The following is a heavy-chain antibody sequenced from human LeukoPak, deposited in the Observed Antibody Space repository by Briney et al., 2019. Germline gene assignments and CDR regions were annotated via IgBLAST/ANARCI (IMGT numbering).Heavy chain of an antibody. Sequence: GWSLRLSCAAYQLTFSSYCMTWLRQGPGQGLEWVATINKDGTEKYYVDSVKGRFTISRDNSKNTLYLQMNSLRAEDTAVYYCARDPSRVLRFLEWFRPRPDYWGQGTLVTVSS. J-gene: IGHJ4*02. CDR3: ARDPSRVLRFLEWFRPRPDY. D-gene: IGHD3-3*01. CDR1: QLTFSSYC. CDR2: INKDGTEK. V-gene: IGHV3-7*01.